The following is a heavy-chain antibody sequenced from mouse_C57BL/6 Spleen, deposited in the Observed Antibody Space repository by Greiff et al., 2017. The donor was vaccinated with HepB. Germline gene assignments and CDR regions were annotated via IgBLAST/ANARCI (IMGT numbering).Heavy chain of an antibody. Sequence: QVQLQQSGPELVKPGASVKLSCKASGYTFTSYDINWVKQRPGQGLEWIGWIYPRDGSTKYNEKFKGKATLTVDTSSSTAYMELHSLTSEDSAVYFCARSSINYYCSSYWYFDVWGTGTTVTVSS. CDR3: ARSSINYYCSSYWYFDV. CDR1: GYTFTSYD. J-gene: IGHJ1*03. D-gene: IGHD1-1*01. CDR2: IYPRDGST. V-gene: IGHV1-85*01.